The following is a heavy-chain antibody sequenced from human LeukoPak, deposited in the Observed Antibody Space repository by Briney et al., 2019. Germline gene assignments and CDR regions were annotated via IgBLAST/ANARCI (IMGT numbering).Heavy chain of an antibody. CDR1: GFTFSSYG. CDR3: AKKSTTVITYYFDY. Sequence: GGTLRLSCAASGFTFSSYGMSWVRQAPGKGLEWVSGISGSGGSTYYADSVKGRFTISRDNSKNTLYLQMNSLRAEGTAVYYCAKKSTTVITYYFDYWGQGTLVTVSS. D-gene: IGHD4-11*01. CDR2: ISGSGGST. V-gene: IGHV3-23*01. J-gene: IGHJ4*02.